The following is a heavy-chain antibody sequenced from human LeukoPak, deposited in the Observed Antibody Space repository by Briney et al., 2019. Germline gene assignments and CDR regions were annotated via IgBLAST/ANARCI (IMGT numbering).Heavy chain of an antibody. CDR1: GFTFSSYW. CDR3: ARGGDNHAFDI. Sequence: GGSLRLSCAASGFTFSSYWMHWVRQAPGKGLVWVSRINNEGGGTIYADSVRGRFTVSRDNAKNTLYLQMNGLGAADTAVYYCARGGDNHAFDIWGQGTVVTVSS. J-gene: IGHJ3*02. CDR2: INNEGGGT. V-gene: IGHV3-74*01. D-gene: IGHD1-14*01.